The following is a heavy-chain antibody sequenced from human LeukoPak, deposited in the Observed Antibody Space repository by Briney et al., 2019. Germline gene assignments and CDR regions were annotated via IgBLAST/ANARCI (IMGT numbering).Heavy chain of an antibody. CDR3: ARLDYYDSSGHIDY. CDR1: GGSISSGGYY. D-gene: IGHD3-22*01. Sequence: PSQTLSLTCTVSGGSISSGGYYWSWIRQHPGKGLEWIGYIYYSGSTYYNPSLKSRVTISVDTSKNQFSLKLSSVTAADTAVYYCARLDYYDSSGHIDYWGQGTLVTVSS. V-gene: IGHV4-31*03. CDR2: IYYSGST. J-gene: IGHJ4*02.